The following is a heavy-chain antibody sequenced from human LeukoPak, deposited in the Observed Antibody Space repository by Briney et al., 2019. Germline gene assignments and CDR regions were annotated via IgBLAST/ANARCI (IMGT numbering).Heavy chain of an antibody. CDR3: ASNALWDFAPSGGYYYMDV. D-gene: IGHD3/OR15-3a*01. V-gene: IGHV5-51*01. J-gene: IGHJ6*03. Sequence: GESLKISRKGSGYSFTSYWSGWVRQMPGKGVEWMGIIYPGDSHTIYSPSFQGQVTISADKSISPAYLQWSSLKASDTAMYYCASNALWDFAPSGGYYYMDVWGKETTVTVSS. CDR2: IYPGDSHT. CDR1: GYSFTSYW.